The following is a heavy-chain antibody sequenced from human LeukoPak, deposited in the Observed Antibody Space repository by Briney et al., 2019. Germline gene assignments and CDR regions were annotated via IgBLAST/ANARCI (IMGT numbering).Heavy chain of an antibody. CDR2: ISWNSGSI. Sequence: PGGSLRLSCAASGFTFDDYAMHWVRQAPGKGLEWVSGISWNSGSIGYADSVKGRFTISRDKAKNSLYLQMNSLRAEDTALYYCAKGVDTAMVTPGDYWGQGALVTVSS. V-gene: IGHV3-9*01. CDR1: GFTFDDYA. D-gene: IGHD5-18*01. J-gene: IGHJ4*02. CDR3: AKGVDTAMVTPGDY.